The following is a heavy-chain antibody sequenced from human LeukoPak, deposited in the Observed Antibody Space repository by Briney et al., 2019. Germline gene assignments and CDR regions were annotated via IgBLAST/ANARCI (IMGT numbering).Heavy chain of an antibody. D-gene: IGHD5-12*01. Sequence: PGGSLRLSCAASGFTLSSYAMHWVRQAPGKGLEWVALISYDGSNKYYADSVKGRFTISRDNSKNTLYLQMNSLRAEDTAVYYCARGTIVATIHADYWGQGTLVTVSS. CDR3: ARGTIVATIHADY. J-gene: IGHJ4*02. V-gene: IGHV3-30-3*01. CDR2: ISYDGSNK. CDR1: GFTLSSYA.